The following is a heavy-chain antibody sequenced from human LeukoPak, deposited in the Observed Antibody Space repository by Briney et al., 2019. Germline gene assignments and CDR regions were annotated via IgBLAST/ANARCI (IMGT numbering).Heavy chain of an antibody. D-gene: IGHD2-15*01. CDR1: GGSISSYY. J-gene: IGHJ4*02. V-gene: IGHV4-59*01. CDR2: IYYSGST. Sequence: SETLSLTCTVSGGSISSYYWSWIRQPPGKGLEWIGYIYYSGSTNYNPSLKSRVTISVDTSKNQFSLTLTSVTAADTAVYYWARAVGWFDYWGQGTLVTVSS. CDR3: ARAVGWFDY.